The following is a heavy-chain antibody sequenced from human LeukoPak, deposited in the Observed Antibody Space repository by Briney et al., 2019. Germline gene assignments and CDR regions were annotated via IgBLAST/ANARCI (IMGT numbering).Heavy chain of an antibody. V-gene: IGHV3-30*18. CDR2: ISYDGSNK. Sequence: PGRSLRLSCAASGFTFSSYGMHWVRQAPGKGLEWVAVISYDGSNKYYADSVKGRFTISRDNSKNTLYLQMNSLRAEDTAVNYCAKALIPYCGGDCSAAGAYFDYWGQGTLVTVSS. J-gene: IGHJ4*02. D-gene: IGHD2-21*02. CDR3: AKALIPYCGGDCSAAGAYFDY. CDR1: GFTFSSYG.